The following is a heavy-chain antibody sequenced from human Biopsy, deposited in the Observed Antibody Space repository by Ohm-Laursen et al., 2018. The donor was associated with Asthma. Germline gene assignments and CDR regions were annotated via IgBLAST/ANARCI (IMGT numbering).Heavy chain of an antibody. CDR3: ARCQVGYSSGWSLLLKKIYYSGMDV. CDR2: IMTVFGTT. D-gene: IGHD6-19*01. CDR1: GGTFSNFA. V-gene: IGHV1-69*13. J-gene: IGHJ6*02. Sequence: SVKVSCKAPGGTFSNFAISWVRQAPGQGLEWLGGIMTVFGTTNYARKLQGRVTITADESTSTAYMEVTSLRSEDTAIYYCARCQVGYSSGWSLLLKKIYYSGMDVWGQGTAVTVSS.